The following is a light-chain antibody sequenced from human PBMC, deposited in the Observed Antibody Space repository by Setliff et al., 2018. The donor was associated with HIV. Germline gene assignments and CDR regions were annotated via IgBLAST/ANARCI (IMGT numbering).Light chain of an antibody. J-gene: IGLJ1*01. CDR2: DVS. CDR1: SSDVGGYNY. CDR3: SSYTNSSSGV. Sequence: QSVLTQPASVSGSPGQSITISCTGTSSDVGGYNYVSWYQQHPGKAPKLMIYDVSNRPSGISNRFSGSKSGNTASLTVSGLQAEDEDDYYCSSYTNSSSGVFGTGTKVTVL. V-gene: IGLV2-14*03.